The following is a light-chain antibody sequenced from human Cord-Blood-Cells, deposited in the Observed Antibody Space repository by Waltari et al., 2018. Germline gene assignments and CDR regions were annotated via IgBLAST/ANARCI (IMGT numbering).Light chain of an antibody. CDR3: QVWDSSSDHRV. CDR2: YDR. Sequence: SYLLTQPLSVSVAPGKTARITCGGNNIGSKSVHWYQQKPGQAPVLVIYYDRDRPSGIPERFSGSNSGNTATLTISRVEAGDEADYYCQVWDSSSDHRVFGGGTKLTVL. V-gene: IGLV3-21*04. J-gene: IGLJ3*02. CDR1: NIGSKS.